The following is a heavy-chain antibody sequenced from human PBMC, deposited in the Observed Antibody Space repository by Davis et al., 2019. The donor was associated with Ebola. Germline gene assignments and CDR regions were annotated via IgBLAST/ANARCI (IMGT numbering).Heavy chain of an antibody. D-gene: IGHD2/OR15-2a*01. CDR2: IRTNSEGTT. V-gene: IGHV3-48*02. CDR1: GFTFSNYP. CDR3: VRDRDFSFDQ. Sequence: GESLKISCAASGFTFSNYPMNWVRQAPGKGLEWISNIRTNSEGTTKHAESVKGRFTISREDATSSLYLQMNSLRDKDTAVYYCVRDRDFSFDQWGRGILVTVSS. J-gene: IGHJ4*02.